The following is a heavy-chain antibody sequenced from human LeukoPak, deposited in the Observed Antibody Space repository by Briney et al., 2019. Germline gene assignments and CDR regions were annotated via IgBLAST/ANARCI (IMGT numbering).Heavy chain of an antibody. J-gene: IGHJ5*02. Sequence: GGSLRLSCAASGFTFSRYSMNWVRQALGKGLEWVSYISSSSSTIYYADSVKGRFTISRDNAKNSLYLQMNSLRAEDTAVYYCARSYYGSGSLWFDPWGQGTLVTVSS. CDR1: GFTFSRYS. D-gene: IGHD3-10*01. CDR2: ISSSSSTI. V-gene: IGHV3-48*01. CDR3: ARSYYGSGSLWFDP.